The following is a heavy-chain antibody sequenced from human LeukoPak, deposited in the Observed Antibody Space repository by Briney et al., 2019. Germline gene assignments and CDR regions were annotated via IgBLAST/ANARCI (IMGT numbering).Heavy chain of an antibody. CDR3: ARVPLGWGSSYESWFDP. CDR1: GYTFTSYG. CDR2: ISAYNGNT. D-gene: IGHD6-13*01. Sequence: ASVKVSCKASGYTFTSYGISWVRQAPGQGLEWMGWISAYNGNTNYAQKLQGRVTMTTDTSTSTAYMELRSLRSDDTAVYYCARVPLGWGSSYESWFDPWGQGTLVTVSS. V-gene: IGHV1-18*01. J-gene: IGHJ5*02.